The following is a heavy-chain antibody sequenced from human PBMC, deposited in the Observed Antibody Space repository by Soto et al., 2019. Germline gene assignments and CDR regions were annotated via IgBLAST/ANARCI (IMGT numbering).Heavy chain of an antibody. V-gene: IGHV3-11*01. D-gene: IGHD6-13*01. CDR2: ISSGSSTI. CDR3: ARAMYSSKTDFDY. CDR1: GITFSDYY. J-gene: IGHJ4*02. Sequence: GGSLRLSCVASGITFSDYYMSWFRQAPGKGLEWVSYISSGSSTISYSDSVKGRFTISRDSAKNSLYLQMNSLGAEDTAVYYCARAMYSSKTDFDYWGQGTLVTVSS.